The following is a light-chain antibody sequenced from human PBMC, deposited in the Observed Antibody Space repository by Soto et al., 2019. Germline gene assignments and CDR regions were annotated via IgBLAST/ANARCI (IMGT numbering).Light chain of an antibody. CDR1: SSDVGGFDY. CDR3: SSYAGTNTLV. J-gene: IGLJ3*02. V-gene: IGLV2-8*01. CDR2: EVT. Sequence: QSALTQPPSASGAPGQSVTISCTGTSSDVGGFDYVSWYQQYPGKAPNLVIFEVTERPSVVPDRFSGSKSGNTASLTVSGLQAEDDADYYCSSYAGTNTLVFGGGTKLTVL.